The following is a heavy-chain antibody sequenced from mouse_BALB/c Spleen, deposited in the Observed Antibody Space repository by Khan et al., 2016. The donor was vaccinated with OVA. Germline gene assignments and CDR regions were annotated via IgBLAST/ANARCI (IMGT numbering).Heavy chain of an antibody. CDR3: AKHNYGPFAY. V-gene: IGHV5-9-1*01. CDR1: GFTFSTFA. CDR2: INSDGDYT. J-gene: IGHJ3*01. D-gene: IGHD1-2*01. Sequence: EVELVESGGGLVKPGGSLKLSCIASGFTFSTFAMSWVRQTPEKRLEWVATINSDGDYTYYPDSVKGRFTISRDSAKNTLSLQMSSLRSDDTAMXYCAKHNYGPFAYWGQGTLVTVSA.